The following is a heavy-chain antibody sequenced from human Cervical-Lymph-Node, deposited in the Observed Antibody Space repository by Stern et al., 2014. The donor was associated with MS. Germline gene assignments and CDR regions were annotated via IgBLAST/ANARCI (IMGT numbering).Heavy chain of an antibody. D-gene: IGHD4-11*01. CDR1: GFTFKEYS. V-gene: IGHV3-21*01. J-gene: IGHJ4*02. CDR2: ITSGSRDI. CDR3: AREDYTQDFDY. Sequence: QLVQSGGGLVQPGGSLRLSCAASGFTFKEYSMNWVRQAPGKGLEWVSSITSGSRDIHYADSVKGRFTISRDNVKNSLYLQMNSLRAEDTALYYCAREDYTQDFDYWGRGTLVTVSS.